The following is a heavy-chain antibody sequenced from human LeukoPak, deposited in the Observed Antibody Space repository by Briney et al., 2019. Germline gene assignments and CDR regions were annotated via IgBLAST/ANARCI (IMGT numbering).Heavy chain of an antibody. CDR1: GFTFSSYN. CDR2: ISSSSSYI. Sequence: GGSLRLSCAASGFTFSSYNMNWVRQAPGKGLEWVSSISSSSSYIYYADSVKGRFTISRDNAKNSLYLQMNSLRAEDTAAYYCARASGSYFIDYWGQGTLVTVSS. J-gene: IGHJ4*02. D-gene: IGHD1-26*01. CDR3: ARASGSYFIDY. V-gene: IGHV3-21*01.